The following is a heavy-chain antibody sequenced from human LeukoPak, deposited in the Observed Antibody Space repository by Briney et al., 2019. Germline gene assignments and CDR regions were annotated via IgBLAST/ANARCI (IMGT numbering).Heavy chain of an antibody. V-gene: IGHV4-4*09. CDR1: GGSMTHYF. Sequence: SGTLSLTCTVSGGSMTHYFWNWIRQPPGKGLEWIGYTHTSGSPDYSRSLKSRVTISLDTSKNQFSLMLSSVTAADTAVYFCARATQRYCSGTTCFPYWFDTWGQGTLATVSS. J-gene: IGHJ5*02. CDR3: ARATQRYCSGTTCFPYWFDT. D-gene: IGHD2-2*01. CDR2: THTSGSP.